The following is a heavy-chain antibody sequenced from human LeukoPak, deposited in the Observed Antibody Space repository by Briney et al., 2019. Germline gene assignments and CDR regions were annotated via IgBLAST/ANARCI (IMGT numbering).Heavy chain of an antibody. CDR1: GGSISSYY. D-gene: IGHD3-22*01. J-gene: IGHJ5*02. CDR2: IYYSGNT. CDR3: ARDFSPYDSSGYDWFDP. V-gene: IGHV4-59*01. Sequence: SETLSLTCTVSGGSISSYYWSWIRQPPGKGLEWIGYIYYSGNTNYNPSLKSRVTISVDTSKSQFSLKLTSVTAADTAVYYCARDFSPYDSSGYDWFDPWGQGILVTVFS.